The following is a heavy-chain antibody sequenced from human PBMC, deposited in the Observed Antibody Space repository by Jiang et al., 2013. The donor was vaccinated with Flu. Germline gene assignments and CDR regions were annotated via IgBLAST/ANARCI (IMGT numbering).Heavy chain of an antibody. V-gene: IGHV1-18*01. J-gene: IGHJ4*02. CDR3: ARVQDPPERWLQPYFDY. Sequence: SGAEVKKPGASVKVSCKASGYTFTSYGISWVRQAPGQGLEWMGWISAYNGNTNYAQKLQGRVTMTTDTSTSTAYMELRSLRSDDTAVYYCARVQDPPERWLQPYFDYWGQGTLVTVSS. CDR2: ISAYNGNT. CDR1: GYTFTSYG. D-gene: IGHD5-24*01.